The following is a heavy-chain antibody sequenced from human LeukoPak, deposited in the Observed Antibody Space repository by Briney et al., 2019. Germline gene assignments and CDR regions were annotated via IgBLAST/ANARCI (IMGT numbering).Heavy chain of an antibody. D-gene: IGHD3-10*02. Sequence: GESLKISCKGSGYSFTSYWIGWVRQMPGKGLEWMGIIYPGDSDTRYSPSFQGQVTISADKSISTAYLQWSSLKASDTAMYYCGHGLIPGGFTGVVRRVNWFDPWGQGTLVTVSS. CDR1: GYSFTSYW. J-gene: IGHJ5*02. V-gene: IGHV5-51*01. CDR3: GHGLIPGGFTGVVRRVNWFDP. CDR2: IYPGDSDT.